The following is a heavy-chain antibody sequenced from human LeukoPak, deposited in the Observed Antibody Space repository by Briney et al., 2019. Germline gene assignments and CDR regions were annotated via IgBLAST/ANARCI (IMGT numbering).Heavy chain of an antibody. CDR1: GYTFTNYW. V-gene: IGHV5-51*01. D-gene: IGHD3-16*01. CDR2: IYPGDSDT. Sequence: HGEYLKISCKASGYTFTNYWIGWVRQMPGKGLEWMGIIYPGDSDTRYSPSFRGQVIISADKSIRTAYLQWTSLKASDTAMYYCARHTGEGSHFQHWGQGSLVTVSS. J-gene: IGHJ1*01. CDR3: ARHTGEGSHFQH.